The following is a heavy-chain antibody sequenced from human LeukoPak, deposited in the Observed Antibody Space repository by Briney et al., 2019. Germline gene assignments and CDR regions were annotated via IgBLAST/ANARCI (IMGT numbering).Heavy chain of an antibody. CDR2: ISRSGTII. D-gene: IGHD3-3*01. J-gene: IGHJ4*02. Sequence: GGSLRLSCAASGFTFSGYEMNWVRQAPGKGLEWVSYISRSGTIISYADSVRVRLTISRDNAKNSLYLQMNSLRAEDTAVYYCARERDDYYFDYWGQGTLVTVSS. CDR1: GFTFSGYE. V-gene: IGHV3-48*03. CDR3: ARERDDYYFDY.